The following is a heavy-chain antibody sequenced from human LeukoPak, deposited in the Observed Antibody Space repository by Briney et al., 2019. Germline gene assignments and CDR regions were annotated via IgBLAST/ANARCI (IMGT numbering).Heavy chain of an antibody. D-gene: IGHD3-10*01. CDR3: ARAKYGSGSCYPS. Sequence: PGGSLSLSCDASGFPFTNFWMSWVRPAPGKGLEWVANIKQDGSEKYYVDSVKGRFTISRDNAKISLHLQMNSLRAEDTAVYYCARAKYGSGSCYPSWGQGTMVTVSP. J-gene: IGHJ3*01. V-gene: IGHV3-7*01. CDR1: GFPFTNFW. CDR2: IKQDGSEK.